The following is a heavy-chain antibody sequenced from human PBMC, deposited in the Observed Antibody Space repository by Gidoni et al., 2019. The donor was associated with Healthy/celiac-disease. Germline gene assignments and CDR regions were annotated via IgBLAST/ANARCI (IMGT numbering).Heavy chain of an antibody. Sequence: EVQLLESGGGLVQPGGSLRLSCAASGFTFSSYAMSWVRQAPGKGLEWVSAISGSGGSTYYADSVKGRFTISRDNSKNTLYLQMNSLRAEDTAVYYCAKDAELVTVAPHPNWFDPWGQGTLVTVSS. CDR3: AKDAELVTVAPHPNWFDP. V-gene: IGHV3-23*01. D-gene: IGHD3-10*01. CDR1: GFTFSSYA. CDR2: ISGSGGST. J-gene: IGHJ5*02.